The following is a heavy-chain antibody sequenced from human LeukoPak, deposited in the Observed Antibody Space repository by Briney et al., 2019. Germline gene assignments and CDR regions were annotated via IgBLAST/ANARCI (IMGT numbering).Heavy chain of an antibody. CDR2: IYPGDSDT. Sequence: GESLKISCKGSGYSFTSYWIGWVRPMPGKGLEWMGIIYPGDSDTRYSPSFQGQVTISADKSISTAYLQWSSLKASDTAMYYCARQEGRATWDFLSYMDVWGKGTTVTVSS. CDR1: GYSFTSYW. V-gene: IGHV5-51*01. D-gene: IGHD1-26*01. J-gene: IGHJ6*03. CDR3: ARQEGRATWDFLSYMDV.